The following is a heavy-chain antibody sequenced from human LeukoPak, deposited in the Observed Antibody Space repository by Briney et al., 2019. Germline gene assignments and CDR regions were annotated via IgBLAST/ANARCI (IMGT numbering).Heavy chain of an antibody. CDR3: ARHRVGIAADY. D-gene: IGHD6-13*01. CDR1: GFTFSSYE. Sequence: PGGSLRLSCGASGFTFSSYEMNWVRQAPGKGLEWVSYISSSGSTIYYADSVKGRFTISRDNAKNSLYLQMNSLRAEDTAVYYCARHRVGIAADYWGQGTLVTVSS. J-gene: IGHJ4*02. V-gene: IGHV3-48*03. CDR2: ISSSGSTI.